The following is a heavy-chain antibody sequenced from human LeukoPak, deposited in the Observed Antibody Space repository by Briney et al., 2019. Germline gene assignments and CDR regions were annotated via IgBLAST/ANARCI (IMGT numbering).Heavy chain of an antibody. CDR2: NPDGSTT. CDR3: AKVTYGSGTYGAFDS. J-gene: IGHJ4*02. V-gene: IGHV3-74*01. D-gene: IGHD3-10*01. Sequence: SGGSLRLSCAASGFTFSNYWMHWVRQDPGKGLVWVSFNPDGSTTNYADSVKGRFTISRDNAKNTLYLQMNSLRAEDTAVYYCAKVTYGSGTYGAFDSWGQGTLVTVSS. CDR1: GFTFSNYW.